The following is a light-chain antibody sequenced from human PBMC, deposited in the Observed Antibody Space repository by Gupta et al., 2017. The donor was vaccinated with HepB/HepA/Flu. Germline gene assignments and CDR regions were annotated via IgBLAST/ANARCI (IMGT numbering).Light chain of an antibody. J-gene: IGKJ1*01. Sequence: DIQMTQSPSSLSASVGDRVTVTCRASENINNFLNWYQRKPGKAPTLLIYSASTVRSGVPSTFTGSGSGTXFTLTIXRRQPEDFGTYYCQHTHNTPWTFGXGTKVEI. CDR2: SAS. V-gene: IGKV1-39*01. CDR3: QHTHNTPWT. CDR1: ENINNF.